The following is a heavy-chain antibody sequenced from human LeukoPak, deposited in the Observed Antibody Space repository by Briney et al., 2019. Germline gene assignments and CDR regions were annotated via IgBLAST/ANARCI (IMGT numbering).Heavy chain of an antibody. Sequence: GGSLRLSCAASGFTFSSYWMSWVRQAPGKGLEWVANIKQDGSEKYYVDSVKGRFTISRDNAKNSLYLQMNSLRAEDTAVYYCANSIAVASYYYYGMDVWGQGTTVTVSS. CDR2: IKQDGSEK. D-gene: IGHD6-19*01. V-gene: IGHV3-7*03. CDR3: ANSIAVASYYYYGMDV. J-gene: IGHJ6*02. CDR1: GFTFSSYW.